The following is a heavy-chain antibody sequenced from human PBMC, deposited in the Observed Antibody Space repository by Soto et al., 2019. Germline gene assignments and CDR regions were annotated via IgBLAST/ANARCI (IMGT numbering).Heavy chain of an antibody. Sequence: QVQLVQSGAEVKKTGASVRVSCKASGYSFTSYGISWVRQAPGQGLEWMGWISAYNGNTNYAQKRQGRVTMTTDTSTSTAYMELRRLRSDDTAVYYCARQQWLYYYYGMDVWGQGTTVTVSS. CDR3: ARQQWLYYYYGMDV. CDR2: ISAYNGNT. V-gene: IGHV1-18*01. D-gene: IGHD6-19*01. CDR1: GYSFTSYG. J-gene: IGHJ6*02.